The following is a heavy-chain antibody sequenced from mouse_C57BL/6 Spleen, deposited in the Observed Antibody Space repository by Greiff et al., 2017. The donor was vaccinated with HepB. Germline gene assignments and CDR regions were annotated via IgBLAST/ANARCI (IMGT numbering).Heavy chain of an antibody. V-gene: IGHV3-6*01. CDR1: GYSITSGYY. CDR2: ISYDGSN. D-gene: IGHD2-2*01. J-gene: IGHJ3*01. CDR3: AVYYGYDEGFAY. Sequence: DVKLVESGPGLVKPSQSLSLTCSVTGYSITSGYYWNWIRQFPGNKLEWMGYISYDGSNNYNPSLKNRISITRDTSKNQFFLKLNSVTTEDTATYYCAVYYGYDEGFAYWGQGTLVTVSA.